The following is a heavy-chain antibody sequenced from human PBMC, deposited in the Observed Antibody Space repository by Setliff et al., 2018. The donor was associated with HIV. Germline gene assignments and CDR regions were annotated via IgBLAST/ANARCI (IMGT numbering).Heavy chain of an antibody. Sequence: ASVKVYCKASGYTFNRYGIRWVRQAPGQGLEWMGWISGYNGNTKYVQNLQGRVTMSTDTSTSTVYMELRSLRSDDTAVYYCARVPYRSAWFAGGHDAFDVWGQGTMVTVSS. D-gene: IGHD6-19*01. J-gene: IGHJ3*01. CDR2: ISGYNGNT. CDR1: GYTFNRYG. CDR3: ARVPYRSAWFAGGHDAFDV. V-gene: IGHV1-18*01.